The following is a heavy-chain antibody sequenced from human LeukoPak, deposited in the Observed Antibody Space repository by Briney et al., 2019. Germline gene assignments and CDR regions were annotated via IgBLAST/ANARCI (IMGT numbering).Heavy chain of an antibody. CDR1: GFTFSDTW. V-gene: IGHV3-74*03. J-gene: IGHJ1*01. D-gene: IGHD4-23*01. Sequence: GGSLRLSCAASGFTFSDTWMHWVRQAPGKGLMWVSGINTDGSSTMYADSVKGRFTISRDNAKNTLYLQMNSLRGEDTAVYHCYGGNAEHWGQGTLVTVSS. CDR3: YGGNAEH. CDR2: INTDGSST.